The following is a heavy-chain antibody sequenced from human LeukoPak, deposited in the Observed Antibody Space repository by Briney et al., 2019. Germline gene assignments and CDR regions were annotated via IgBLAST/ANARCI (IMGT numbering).Heavy chain of an antibody. CDR3: ARDLGYDSSGYPGGYFDY. CDR1: GFTFSSYS. Sequence: GGSLRLSCAASGFTFSSYSMNWVRQAPGKGLEWVSSISSSSSYIYYADSVKGRFTISRDNAKNSLYLQMNSPRAEDTAVYYCARDLGYDSSGYPGGYFDYWGQGTLVTVSS. CDR2: ISSSSSYI. V-gene: IGHV3-21*01. J-gene: IGHJ4*02. D-gene: IGHD3-22*01.